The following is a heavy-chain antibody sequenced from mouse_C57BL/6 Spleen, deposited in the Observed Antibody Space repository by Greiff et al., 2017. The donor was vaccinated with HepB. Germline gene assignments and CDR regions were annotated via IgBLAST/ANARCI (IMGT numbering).Heavy chain of an antibody. CDR2: INPSSGYT. D-gene: IGHD2-4*01. CDR1: GYTFTSYT. V-gene: IGHV1-4*01. Sequence: VQLVESGAELARPGASVKMSCKASGYTFTSYTMHWVKQRPGQGLEWIGYINPSSGYTKYNQKFKDKATLTADKSSSTAYMQLSSLTSEDSAVYYCARRGYYDYDGYAMDYWGQGTSVTVSS. CDR3: ARRGYYDYDGYAMDY. J-gene: IGHJ4*01.